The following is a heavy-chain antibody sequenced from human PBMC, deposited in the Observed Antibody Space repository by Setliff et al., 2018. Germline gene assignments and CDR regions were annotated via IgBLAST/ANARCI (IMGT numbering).Heavy chain of an antibody. CDR2: ISPFNGNT. CDR3: VREGVDRRSSTDYRYYMDV. V-gene: IGHV1-18*01. J-gene: IGHJ6*03. D-gene: IGHD6-6*01. CDR1: GYNFITTG. Sequence: KSRASVKVSCKTSGYNFITTGISWVRQAPGQGPEWMGCISPFNGNTNYAQKFQDRVTMTTDTSTATVYMELKNLRSDDTAVYYCVREGVDRRSSTDYRYYMDVWGKGTRGTVSS.